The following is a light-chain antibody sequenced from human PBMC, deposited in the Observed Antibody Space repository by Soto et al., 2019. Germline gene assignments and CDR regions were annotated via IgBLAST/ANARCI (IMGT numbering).Light chain of an antibody. V-gene: IGKV3D-15*01. CDR1: QTISSSH. J-gene: IGKJ1*01. CDR2: GAS. CDR3: QQYNNWPWT. Sequence: EIVLTQSPGTLSLSPGERVALSCRASQTISSSHLAWYQQQPGQAPRLLIYGASTRATDIPARFSGSGSGTEFTLTISSLQSEDFAVYYCQQYNNWPWTFGQGTKVDIK.